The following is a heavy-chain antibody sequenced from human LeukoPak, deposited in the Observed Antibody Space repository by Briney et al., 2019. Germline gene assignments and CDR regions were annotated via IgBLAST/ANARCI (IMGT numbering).Heavy chain of an antibody. CDR1: GYTFTGYY. CDR3: ARDCPGVPAAHTNWFDP. J-gene: IGHJ5*02. CDR2: INPNSGGT. V-gene: IGHV1-2*02. D-gene: IGHD2-2*01. Sequence: GASVKVSCKASGYTFTGYYMHWVRQAPGQGLEWMGWINPNSGGTNYAQKFQGRVTMTRDTSISTAYMELSRLRSDDTAVYYCARDCPGVPAAHTNWFDPWGQGTLVTVSS.